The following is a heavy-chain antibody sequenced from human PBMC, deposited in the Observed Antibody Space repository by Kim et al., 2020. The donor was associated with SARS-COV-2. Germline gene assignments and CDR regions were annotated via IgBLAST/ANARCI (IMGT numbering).Heavy chain of an antibody. D-gene: IGHD3-9*01. CDR3: ARLKYYDILTGPEFLFAY. CDR2: INHSGST. CDR1: GGSFSGYY. V-gene: IGHV4-34*01. Sequence: SETLSLTCAVYGGSFSGYYWSWIRQPPGKGLEWIGEINHSGSTNYNPSLKSRVTISVDTSKNQFSLKLSSVTAADTAVYYCARLKYYDILTGPEFLFAYWGQGTLVTGSS. J-gene: IGHJ4*02.